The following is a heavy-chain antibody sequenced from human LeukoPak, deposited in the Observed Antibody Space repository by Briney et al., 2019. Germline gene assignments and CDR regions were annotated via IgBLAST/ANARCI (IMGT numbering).Heavy chain of an antibody. Sequence: SETLSLTCTVSGGSISSYYWSWIRQPPGKGLEWIGYIYYSGSTNYNLSLKSRVTISVDTSKNQFSLKLSSVTAADTAVYYCARVQAYGGKGYFDYWGQGTLVTVSS. CDR1: GGSISSYY. CDR3: ARVQAYGGKGYFDY. J-gene: IGHJ4*02. V-gene: IGHV4-59*01. D-gene: IGHD4-23*01. CDR2: IYYSGST.